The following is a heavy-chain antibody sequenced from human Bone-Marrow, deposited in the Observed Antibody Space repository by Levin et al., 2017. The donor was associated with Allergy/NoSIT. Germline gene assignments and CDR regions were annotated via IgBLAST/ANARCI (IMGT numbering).Heavy chain of an antibody. CDR3: AHGLTYYLDY. V-gene: IGHV3-23*01. J-gene: IGHJ4*02. Sequence: GESLKISCAASGFDFSSYTMTWVRQAPGEGLEWVSALSGSSGATYYADSVKGRFTVSRDNSKNTLFLQMNSLRAEDTAVYYCAHGLTYYLDYWGQGTLVTVSS. CDR1: GFDFSSYT. CDR2: LSGSSGAT.